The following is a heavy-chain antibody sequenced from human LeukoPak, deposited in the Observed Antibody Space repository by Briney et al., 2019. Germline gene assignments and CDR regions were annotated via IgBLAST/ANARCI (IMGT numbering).Heavy chain of an antibody. CDR3: ARDTAPAAIGSARDY. CDR2: ISSSSSTI. J-gene: IGHJ4*02. V-gene: IGHV3-48*01. D-gene: IGHD2-2*01. CDR1: GFTFSSYS. Sequence: GGSLRLSCAASGFTFSSYSMNWVRQAPGKGLEWVSYISSSSSTIYYADSVKGRFTISRDNAKNSLYLQMNSLRAEDTAVYYCARDTAPAAIGSARDYWGQGTLVTVSS.